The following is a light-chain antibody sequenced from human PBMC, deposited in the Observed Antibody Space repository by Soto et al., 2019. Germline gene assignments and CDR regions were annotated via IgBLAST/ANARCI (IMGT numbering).Light chain of an antibody. CDR1: QSITKNY. CDR2: GAS. V-gene: IGKV3-20*01. Sequence: EIVLTQSPGTLSLSPGERATLSCRASQSITKNYLAWYQQKPGRAHRLLIYGASSRATGIPDRFSGSGSGTEFTLTISRLEPEDFAMYYCQQYGYLVTFGGGTKVEIK. CDR3: QQYGYLVT. J-gene: IGKJ4*01.